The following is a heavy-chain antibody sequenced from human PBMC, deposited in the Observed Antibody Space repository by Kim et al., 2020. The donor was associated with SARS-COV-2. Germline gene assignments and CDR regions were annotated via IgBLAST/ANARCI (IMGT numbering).Heavy chain of an antibody. Sequence: SVKVSCKASGGTFSSYTISWVRQAPGQGLEWMGRINPILGIANYAQKFQGRVTITADKSTSTAYMELSSLRSEDTAVYYCARDQGGGRWGMDVWGQGTTVTVSS. CDR3: ARDQGGGRWGMDV. CDR1: GGTFSSYT. D-gene: IGHD3-16*01. V-gene: IGHV1-69*04. J-gene: IGHJ6*02. CDR2: INPILGIA.